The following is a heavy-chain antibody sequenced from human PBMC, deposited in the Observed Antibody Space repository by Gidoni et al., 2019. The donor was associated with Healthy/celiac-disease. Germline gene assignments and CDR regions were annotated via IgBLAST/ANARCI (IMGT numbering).Heavy chain of an antibody. CDR1: GSTFTGYY. CDR3: ARDLPNWNDQGGIC. D-gene: IGHD1-1*01. Sequence: QVQLVQSGAEVKKPGASVKVSCKASGSTFTGYYMPGVRQAPGQGLEWMGWINPNSGGTNYAQKFQGRVTMTRDTSISTAYMELSRLRSDDTAVYYCARDLPNWNDQGGICWGQGTLVTVSS. J-gene: IGHJ4*02. V-gene: IGHV1-2*02. CDR2: INPNSGGT.